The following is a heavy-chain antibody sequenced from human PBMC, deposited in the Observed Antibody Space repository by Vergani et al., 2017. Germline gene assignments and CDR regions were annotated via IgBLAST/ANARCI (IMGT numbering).Heavy chain of an antibody. J-gene: IGHJ4*02. CDR1: GFTLSSHA. V-gene: IGHV3-21*06. CDR2: ISSGSTYT. Sequence: LVESGGGLVQPGRSLRLSCAGSGFTLSSHAMHWVRQAPGKGLEWVSSISSGSTYTFYADSVKDRFTISRDNAKSTLYLHMSSLRAEDTAIYYCARDGEKVGYRRHNYLDFWGQGTLVTVSS. CDR3: ARDGEKVGYRRHNYLDF. D-gene: IGHD6-25*01.